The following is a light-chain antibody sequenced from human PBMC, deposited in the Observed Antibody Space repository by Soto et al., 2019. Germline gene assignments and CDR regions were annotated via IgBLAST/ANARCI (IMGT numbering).Light chain of an antibody. J-gene: IGKJ4*01. V-gene: IGKV3-11*01. CDR1: QSVGSF. CDR2: DAS. Sequence: EIVLTQSPATLSLSPGERATLSCRASQSVGSFLAWYQQKPGQAPRLLIYDASNRATGIPARFSGSGSGTDFTLIISSLEPEDFAVYFCQQRSSWPLTFGGGTKMELK. CDR3: QQRSSWPLT.